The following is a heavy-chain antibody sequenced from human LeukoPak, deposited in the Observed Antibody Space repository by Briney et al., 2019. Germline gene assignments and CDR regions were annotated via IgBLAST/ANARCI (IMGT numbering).Heavy chain of an antibody. CDR2: ISAYNGNT. D-gene: IGHD6-13*01. CDR3: AGVQYSSSWYSWFDP. Sequence: GASVKVSCKASGYTFTSYGISWVRQAPGQGLEWMGWISAYNGNTNYAQKLQSRVAMTTDTSTSTAYMELRSLRSDDTAVYYCAGVQYSSSWYSWFDPWGQGTLVTVSS. V-gene: IGHV1-18*01. CDR1: GYTFTSYG. J-gene: IGHJ5*02.